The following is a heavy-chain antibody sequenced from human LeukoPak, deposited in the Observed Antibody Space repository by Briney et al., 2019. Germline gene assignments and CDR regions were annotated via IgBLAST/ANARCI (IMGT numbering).Heavy chain of an antibody. Sequence: SETLSLTCAVYGGSFSGYYRSWIRQPPGKGLEWIGEINHSGSTNYNPSLKSRVTMSVDTSKNQFSLKLSSVTAADTAVYYCARDYCGGDCYSRGNRPRGAFDIWGQGTMVTVSS. CDR3: ARDYCGGDCYSRGNRPRGAFDI. CDR2: INHSGST. V-gene: IGHV4-34*01. CDR1: GGSFSGYY. J-gene: IGHJ3*02. D-gene: IGHD2-21*02.